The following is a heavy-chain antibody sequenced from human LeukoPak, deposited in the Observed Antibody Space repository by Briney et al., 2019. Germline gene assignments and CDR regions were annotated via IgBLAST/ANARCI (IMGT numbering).Heavy chain of an antibody. D-gene: IGHD5-12*01. CDR3: VRDGGVSGYDLLDY. V-gene: IGHV3-7*01. CDR2: IIQEESKE. J-gene: IGHJ4*02. CDR1: GFIFSKYW. Sequence: GGSQRLFCAASGFIFSKYWMTWVRQAPGKGLEWVAYIIQEESKEYYMDSVKARFTLSRENAKHSLSLQINSQRAEHTAVYYCVRDGGVSGYDLLDYWGQGSLV.